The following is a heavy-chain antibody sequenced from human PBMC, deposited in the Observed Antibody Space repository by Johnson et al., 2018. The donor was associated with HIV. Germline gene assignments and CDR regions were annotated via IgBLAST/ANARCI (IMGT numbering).Heavy chain of an antibody. CDR3: AKNSAAFDI. CDR2: ISYDGSNK. Sequence: QVQLVESGGGVVQPGRSLRLSCVVSGFTFSNYGMHWVRQAPGKGLEWVAVISYDGSNKYYGDSVKGRFTISRDNSKNTLYLQMNSLRAEDTAVYYCAKNSAAFDIWGQGTMVTVSS. D-gene: IGHD3-10*01. V-gene: IGHV3-30*18. CDR1: GFTFSNYG. J-gene: IGHJ3*02.